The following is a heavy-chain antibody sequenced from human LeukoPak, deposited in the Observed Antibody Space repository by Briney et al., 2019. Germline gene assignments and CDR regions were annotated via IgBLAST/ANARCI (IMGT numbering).Heavy chain of an antibody. CDR2: ISSSSYI. CDR3: AREYSGYDGADY. Sequence: GGSLRLSCAASGFTFSSYSMNWVRQAPGKGLEWVSSISSSSYIYYADSVKGRFTISRDNAKNSLYLQMNSLRAEDTAVYYCAREYSGYDGADYWGQGTLVTVSS. CDR1: GFTFSSYS. V-gene: IGHV3-21*01. J-gene: IGHJ4*02. D-gene: IGHD5-12*01.